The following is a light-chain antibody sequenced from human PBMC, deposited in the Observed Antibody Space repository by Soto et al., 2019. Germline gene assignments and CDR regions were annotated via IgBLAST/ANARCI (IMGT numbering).Light chain of an antibody. V-gene: IGKV3-11*01. J-gene: IGKJ4*01. Sequence: EMVLTQSPATLSLFPGERATLSSRASQSVSSYLAWYQQKPGQAPRLLIYAAANRATGIPARFSGSGSGTDFTLTISSLQSEDFAVYYCQQRRSWPLTFGGGTKVEIK. CDR1: QSVSSY. CDR2: AAA. CDR3: QQRRSWPLT.